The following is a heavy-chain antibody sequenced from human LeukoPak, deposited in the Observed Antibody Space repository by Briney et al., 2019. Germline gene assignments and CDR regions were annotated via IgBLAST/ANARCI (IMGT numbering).Heavy chain of an antibody. V-gene: IGHV3-11*01. J-gene: IGHJ4*02. D-gene: IGHD3-10*01. CDR3: ARAENYYASGGKRGYFDY. CDR1: GFTLSNYH. CDR2: ITSSPSAI. Sequence: GGSLRLSCAASGFTLSNYHMGWIRQAPGKGPECISYITSSPSAIYYEGSVEGRFTISRDNAKNSLYLQMNSLRAEHTAVYYCARAENYYASGGKRGYFDYWGQGTLVTVSS.